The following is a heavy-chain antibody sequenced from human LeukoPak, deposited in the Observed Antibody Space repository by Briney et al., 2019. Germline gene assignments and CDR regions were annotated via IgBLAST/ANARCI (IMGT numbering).Heavy chain of an antibody. J-gene: IGHJ1*01. D-gene: IGHD6-13*01. CDR2: IRYDGSNK. Sequence: GGSLRLSCAASGFTFSSYGMHWVRQAPGKGLEWVAFIRYDGSNKYYADSVKGRFTISRDNSKNTLYLQMNSLRAEDTAVYYCAKDDSSSWYKYFQHWGQGTLVTVSS. V-gene: IGHV3-30*02. CDR1: GFTFSSYG. CDR3: AKDDSSSWYKYFQH.